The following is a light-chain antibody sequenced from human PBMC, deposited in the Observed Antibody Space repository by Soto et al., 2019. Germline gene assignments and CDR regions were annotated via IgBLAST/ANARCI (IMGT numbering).Light chain of an antibody. CDR3: SSYSDSDTKV. Sequence: QSALTQPASVSGSPGQSITISCGGTSSDVGAYIYVSWYQQYPGKAPKLIIYEVNNRPPGVSGRFSGSKSDTTAYLTISGLQADDEADYYCSSYSDSDTKVFGTGTKLTVL. CDR2: EVN. V-gene: IGLV2-14*03. J-gene: IGLJ1*01. CDR1: SSDVGAYIY.